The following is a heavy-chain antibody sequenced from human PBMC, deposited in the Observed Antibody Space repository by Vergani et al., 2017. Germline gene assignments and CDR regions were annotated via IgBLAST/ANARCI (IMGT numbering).Heavy chain of an antibody. V-gene: IGHV3-23*01. D-gene: IGHD6-13*01. J-gene: IGHJ6*02. Sequence: EVQLLESGGGLVQPGGSLRLSCAASGFTFSSYAMSWVRQAPGKGLEWVSAISGSGDNTHYADSVKGRFTISRDNSKKTLHLQMNSLRVEDTAVYYCAKDSAAGTFDYYYGMDVWGQGTTVTVSS. CDR3: AKDSAAGTFDYYYGMDV. CDR1: GFTFSSYA. CDR2: ISGSGDNT.